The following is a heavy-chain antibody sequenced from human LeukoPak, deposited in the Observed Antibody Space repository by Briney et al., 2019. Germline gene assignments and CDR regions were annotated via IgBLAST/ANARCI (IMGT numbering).Heavy chain of an antibody. J-gene: IGHJ6*02. CDR3: ARDRFQIVVVPAAKYYYYYYGMDV. D-gene: IGHD2-2*01. CDR2: INPNSGGT. Sequence: ASVKVSCKASGYTSTGYYMHWVRQAPGQGLEWMGWINPNSGGTNYAQKFQGRVTMTRDTSISTAYMELSRLRSDDTAVYYCARDRFQIVVVPAAKYYYYYYGMDVWGQGTTVTVSS. V-gene: IGHV1-2*02. CDR1: GYTSTGYY.